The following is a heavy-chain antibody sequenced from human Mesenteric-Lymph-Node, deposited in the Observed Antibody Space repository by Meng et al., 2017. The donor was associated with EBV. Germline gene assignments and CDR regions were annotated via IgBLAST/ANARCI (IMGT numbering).Heavy chain of an antibody. CDR2: INVGKGDT. CDR1: GYTFTSYG. D-gene: IGHD5-24*01. V-gene: IGHV1-3*01. J-gene: IGHJ5*02. CDR3: AISDGWDIS. Sequence: QVPRCAVGAEVKKPGDSVKVSCKASGYTFTSYGMHWVRQAPGQRLEWMGWINVGKGDTKYSQKFQGRVTITRDTSASTDYMELSSLRSDDTAVYYCAISDGWDISWGQGTLVTVSS.